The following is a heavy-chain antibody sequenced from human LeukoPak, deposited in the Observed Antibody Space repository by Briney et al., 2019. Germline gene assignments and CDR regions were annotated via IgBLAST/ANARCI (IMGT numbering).Heavy chain of an antibody. V-gene: IGHV1-2*02. D-gene: IGHD2-2*01. CDR2: INPKSGGT. Sequence: SVKDSCKASGYTFTGYYMHWVRQAPGQGLEWMGWINPKSGGTNYAQKFQGRVTMTRDTSISIAYMELSRLRSHDTAVYYCARGYCSSTSCGPDYWGQGTLVTVSS. J-gene: IGHJ4*02. CDR3: ARGYCSSTSCGPDY. CDR1: GYTFTGYY.